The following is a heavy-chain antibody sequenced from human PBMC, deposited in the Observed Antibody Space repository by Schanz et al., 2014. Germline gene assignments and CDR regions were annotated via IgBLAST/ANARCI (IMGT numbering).Heavy chain of an antibody. CDR1: GGTFNSYT. D-gene: IGHD2-21*01. CDR3: ARDRLECGAECYSVEVFEI. J-gene: IGHJ4*02. V-gene: IGHV1-69*08. Sequence: QVQLVQSGAEVKKPGSSVKVSCTASGGTFNSYTINWVRQAPGQGLEWMGRIIPSLGLAKYEQKFQDKVTITADTSTTTAYMELSGLRSEDTAVYYCARDRLECGAECYSVEVFEIWGQGTLVIVSS. CDR2: IIPSLGLA.